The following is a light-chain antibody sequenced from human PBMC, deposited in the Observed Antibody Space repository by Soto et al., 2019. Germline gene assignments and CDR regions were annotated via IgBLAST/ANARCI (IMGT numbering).Light chain of an antibody. CDR3: SSYAGTHIV. Sequence: QSALTQPPSASGSPGQSVAISCTGTSSDVGGYNYVSWYQQHPGKAPKLMIYDVSKRPSGVPDRISVSTSGNTASLAVSGLQAEYEADYYCSSYAGTHIVFGTGTKLTVL. CDR1: SSDVGGYNY. V-gene: IGLV2-8*01. CDR2: DVS. J-gene: IGLJ1*01.